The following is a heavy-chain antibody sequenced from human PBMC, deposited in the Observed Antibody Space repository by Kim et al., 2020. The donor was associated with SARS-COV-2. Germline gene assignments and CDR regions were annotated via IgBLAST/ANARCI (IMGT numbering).Heavy chain of an antibody. D-gene: IGHD1-26*01. Sequence: GGSLRLSCAASGFTFSSYGMHWVRQAPGKGLEWVAVISYDGSNKYYADSVKGRFTISRDNSKNTLYLQMNSLSAEDTAVYYCAKEWGPQGYYYYGMDAWG. CDR3: AKEWGPQGYYYYGMDA. CDR2: ISYDGSNK. J-gene: IGHJ6*01. V-gene: IGHV3-30*18. CDR1: GFTFSSYG.